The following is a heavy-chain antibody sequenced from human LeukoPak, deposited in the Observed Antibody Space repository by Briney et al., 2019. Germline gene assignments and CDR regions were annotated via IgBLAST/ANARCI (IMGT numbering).Heavy chain of an antibody. V-gene: IGHV5-51*01. CDR1: GYSFACYW. D-gene: IGHD6-6*01. Sequence: GESLKISCKGSGYSFACYWIGWVRQMPGKGLEWMGIIYPGDSDTRYSPSFQGQVTISADKSISTAYLQWSALKASDTAMYYCARRYSSSSNGDYWGQGTLVTVSS. CDR2: IYPGDSDT. CDR3: ARRYSSSSNGDY. J-gene: IGHJ4*02.